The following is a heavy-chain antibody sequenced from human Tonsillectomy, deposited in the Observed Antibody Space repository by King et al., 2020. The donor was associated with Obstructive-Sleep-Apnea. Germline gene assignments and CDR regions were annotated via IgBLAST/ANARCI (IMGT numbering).Heavy chain of an antibody. D-gene: IGHD6-13*01. V-gene: IGHV3-11*06. CDR1: GFTFSDYY. CDR2: ISSSETYT. Sequence: QLVQSGGGLVKPGGSLRLSCAVSGFTFSDYYMSWIRQSPGKGLEWIASISSSETYTNYADSVKGRFTISRDSAKNSLSLQINSLRAEDTAVYYCARESFTSATGHYAMDVWGQGTTVTVSS. J-gene: IGHJ6*02. CDR3: ARESFTSATGHYAMDV.